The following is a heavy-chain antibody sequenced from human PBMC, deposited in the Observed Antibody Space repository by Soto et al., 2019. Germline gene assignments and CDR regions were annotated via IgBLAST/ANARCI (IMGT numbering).Heavy chain of an antibody. J-gene: IGHJ4*02. CDR2: IYYSGST. CDR1: GGSISSGGYY. V-gene: IGHV4-31*03. CDR3: ARKATVTTCFDY. Sequence: QVQLQESGPGLVKPSQTLSLTCTVSGGSISSGGYYWSWIRQHPGKGLEWIWYIYYSGSTYYNPSLKSRVTISVDTSKNQFSLKLSSVTAADAAVYYCARKATVTTCFDYWGQGTLVTVSS. D-gene: IGHD4-17*01.